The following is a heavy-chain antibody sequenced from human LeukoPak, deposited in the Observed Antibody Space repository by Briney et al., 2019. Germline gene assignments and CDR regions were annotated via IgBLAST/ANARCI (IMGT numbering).Heavy chain of an antibody. V-gene: IGHV1-69*05. CDR3: GRSPSPKAWYFGY. CDR1: VGTFSNYA. Sequence: SVTVPYKASVGTFSNYAISWVRQAPGQGLEGMGGIIPIFGTEQYAHLLQGRGTITRDESTNTAYPELNGRRRQDAAVCLCGRSPSPKAWYFGYWGQGTVVRVFS. CDR2: IIPIFGTE. J-gene: IGHJ4*02.